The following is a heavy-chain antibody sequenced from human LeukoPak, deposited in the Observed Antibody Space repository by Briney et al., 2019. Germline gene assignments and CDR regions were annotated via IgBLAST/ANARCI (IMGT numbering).Heavy chain of an antibody. Sequence: SETLSLTCTVSGDSVCTYYWSWIWQPAGGGLEWIGRIYSSVSTNYNPSLKSRVTMSVDTSKNQFSLKLNSVTAADTAVYYCARWSGSGTYHFDYWGQGTLVTVSS. J-gene: IGHJ4*02. D-gene: IGHD3-10*01. V-gene: IGHV4-4*07. CDR3: ARWSGSGTYHFDY. CDR1: GDSVCTYY. CDR2: IYSSVST.